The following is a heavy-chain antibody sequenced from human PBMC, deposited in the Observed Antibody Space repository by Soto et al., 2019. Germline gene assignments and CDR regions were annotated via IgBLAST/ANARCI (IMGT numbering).Heavy chain of an antibody. D-gene: IGHD3-9*01. CDR3: ATSILTGYSFDY. CDR1: GYIFTSYW. Sequence: GESLKISCKGSGYIFTSYWIAWVRQMPGRGLEWMGIIYPGDSDTRYSPSFQGQVTISADKSITTAYVQWSSLKASDTAMYYCATSILTGYSFDYWGQGTLVTVSS. CDR2: IYPGDSDT. J-gene: IGHJ4*02. V-gene: IGHV5-51*01.